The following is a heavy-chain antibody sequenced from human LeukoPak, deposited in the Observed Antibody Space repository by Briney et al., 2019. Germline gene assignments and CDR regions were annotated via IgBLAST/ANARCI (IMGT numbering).Heavy chain of an antibody. Sequence: SQTLSLTCAISGDSVSSDSAAWNWIRQSPSRGLEWLTRTYFRSKCYNAYALSVKSRITITPDTSKNQFSLQLTSVTPEDTAVYYCAREGASTFDYWGQGTLVTVSS. V-gene: IGHV6-1*01. CDR3: AREGASTFDY. J-gene: IGHJ4*02. CDR2: TYFRSKCYN. CDR1: GDSVSSDSAA. D-gene: IGHD3-16*01.